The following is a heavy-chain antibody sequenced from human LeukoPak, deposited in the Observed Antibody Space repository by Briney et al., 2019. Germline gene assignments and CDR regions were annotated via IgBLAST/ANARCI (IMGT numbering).Heavy chain of an antibody. CDR3: ARNSRVDSGYDLDDFDI. CDR2: INPSGGST. Sequence: ASVKVSCKASGYTFTSYHMHGVRQPPGQGLDWMGIINPSGGSTSYAQKFQGRVTMTRDIYTSTVYMELSSLRYEDTAVYYCARNSRVDSGYDLDDFDIWGQGTMVTVSS. CDR1: GYTFTSYH. J-gene: IGHJ3*02. D-gene: IGHD5-12*01. V-gene: IGHV1-46*01.